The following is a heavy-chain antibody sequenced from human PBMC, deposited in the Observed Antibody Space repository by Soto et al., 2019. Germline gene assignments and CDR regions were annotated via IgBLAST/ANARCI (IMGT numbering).Heavy chain of an antibody. CDR3: ASGYGGTIGWFDP. D-gene: IGHD1-26*01. J-gene: IGHJ5*02. Sequence: QVQLVQSGAEVKKPGASVKVSCKASGYTFTSYAMHWVRQAPGQRLEWMGWINAGNGNTKYSQKFQGRVTITRDTSASTAYMELCSLRPEDTVMYCCASGYGGTIGWFDPRGQRTLVTVPS. CDR2: INAGNGNT. V-gene: IGHV1-3*01. CDR1: GYTFTSYA.